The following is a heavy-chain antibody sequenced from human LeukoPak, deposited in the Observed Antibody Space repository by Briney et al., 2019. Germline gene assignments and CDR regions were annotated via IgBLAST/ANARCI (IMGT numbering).Heavy chain of an antibody. CDR3: AKDCGFGGSSWLVFDY. D-gene: IGHD6-13*01. J-gene: IGHJ4*02. Sequence: GGSLRLSCAASGFTFSSYSMNWVRQAPEKGLEWVSAISGSGGSTYYADSVKGRFTISRDNSKNTLYLQMNSLRAEDTAVYYCAKDCGFGGSSWLVFDYWGQGTLVTVSS. V-gene: IGHV3-23*01. CDR1: GFTFSSYS. CDR2: ISGSGGST.